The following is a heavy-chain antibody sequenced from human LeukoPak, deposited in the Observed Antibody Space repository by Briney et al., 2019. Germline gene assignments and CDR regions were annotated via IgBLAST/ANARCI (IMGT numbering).Heavy chain of an antibody. CDR2: IYYSGST. CDR3: AREGVAGLEFDY. Sequence: SETQSLTCTVSGGSISSYYWSWIRQPPGKGLEWIGYIYYSGSTNYNPSLKSRVTISVDTSKNQFSLKLSSVTAADTAVYYCAREGVAGLEFDYWGQGTLVTVSS. D-gene: IGHD6-19*01. V-gene: IGHV4-59*12. J-gene: IGHJ4*02. CDR1: GGSISSYY.